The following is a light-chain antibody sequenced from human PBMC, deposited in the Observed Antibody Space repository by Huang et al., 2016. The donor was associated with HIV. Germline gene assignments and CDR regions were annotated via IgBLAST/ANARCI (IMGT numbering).Light chain of an antibody. V-gene: IGKV1-5*03. CDR2: KAS. Sequence: DIQMTQSSSTLSASVGDRVTITCRARQSINSWLAWYQQKPGKAPKLLIYKASSLESGVPARFSGSGSGTEVTLTISSLQPDDFATYYCQQYNSYPWTFGQGTKVVIK. CDR1: QSINSW. CDR3: QQYNSYPWT. J-gene: IGKJ1*01.